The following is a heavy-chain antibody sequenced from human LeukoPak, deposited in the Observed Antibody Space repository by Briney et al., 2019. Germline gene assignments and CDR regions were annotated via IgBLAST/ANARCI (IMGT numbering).Heavy chain of an antibody. V-gene: IGHV1-18*01. CDR2: ISAYNGNT. CDR1: GYTFTSYG. J-gene: IGHJ5*02. Sequence: GASVKVSCKASGYTFTSYGISWVRQAPGQGLEWMGWISAYNGNTNYAQKFQGRVTMTRDTSISTAYMELSRLRSDDTAVYYCARRMGTALGNWFDPWGQGTLVTVSS. D-gene: IGHD1-14*01. CDR3: ARRMGTALGNWFDP.